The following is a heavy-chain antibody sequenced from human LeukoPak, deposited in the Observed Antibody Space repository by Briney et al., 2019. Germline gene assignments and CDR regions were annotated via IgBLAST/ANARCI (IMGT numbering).Heavy chain of an antibody. CDR3: ARGGDYDSSGYFDIDY. Sequence: GRSLRLSCAASGFTFSSYGMHWVRQAPGKGLEWVAVIWYDGSNKYYADSVKGRFTISRDNSKNTLYLQMNSLRAEDTAVYYCARGGDYDSSGYFDIDYWGQGTLVTVSS. D-gene: IGHD3-22*01. CDR2: IWYDGSNK. V-gene: IGHV3-33*01. CDR1: GFTFSSYG. J-gene: IGHJ4*02.